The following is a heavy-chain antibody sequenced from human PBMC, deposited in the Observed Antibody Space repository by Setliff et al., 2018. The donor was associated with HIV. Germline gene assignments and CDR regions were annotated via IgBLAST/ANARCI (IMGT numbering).Heavy chain of an antibody. CDR3: ARHAAGPDGPFDY. CDR1: GYPISSGYY. J-gene: IGHJ4*02. CDR2: INHSGST. V-gene: IGHV4-38-2*02. D-gene: IGHD2-2*01. Sequence: SETLSLTCTVSGYPISSGYYWGWIRQSPGKGLEWIGEINHSGSTNYNPSLKSRVTISVDTSKNQFSLKLSSVIAADTAVYYCARHAAGPDGPFDYWGQGTPVTVSS.